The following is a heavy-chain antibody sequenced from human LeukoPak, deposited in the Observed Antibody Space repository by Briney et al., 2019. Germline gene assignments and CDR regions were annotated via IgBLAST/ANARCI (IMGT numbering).Heavy chain of an antibody. J-gene: IGHJ4*02. D-gene: IGHD2-15*01. Sequence: GRSLRLTRAASGFTFSSYGMHWVRQAPGKGLEWVAVIWYDGNNKYYADSVKGRFTISRDNSKNTLYLQMNSLRAEDTAVYYCARVNGGKVVEYYFDYWGQGTLVTVSS. CDR1: GFTFSSYG. CDR3: ARVNGGKVVEYYFDY. CDR2: IWYDGNNK. V-gene: IGHV3-33*01.